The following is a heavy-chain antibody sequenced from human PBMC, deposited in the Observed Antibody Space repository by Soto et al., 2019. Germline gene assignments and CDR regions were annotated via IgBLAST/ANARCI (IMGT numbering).Heavy chain of an antibody. CDR1: GFTLISYW. D-gene: IGHD2-15*01. CDR3: ARVQSQRYGGNGAYYYYGMDV. J-gene: IGHJ6*02. V-gene: IGHV3-7*03. Sequence: RGGSLRVCCAASGFTLISYWMSWVRQAPGKGLAWVANIKQDGSEKYYVDSVKGRFTISRDNAKNSLYLQMNSLRAEDTAVYYCARVQSQRYGGNGAYYYYGMDVWGQGTTVTVSS. CDR2: IKQDGSEK.